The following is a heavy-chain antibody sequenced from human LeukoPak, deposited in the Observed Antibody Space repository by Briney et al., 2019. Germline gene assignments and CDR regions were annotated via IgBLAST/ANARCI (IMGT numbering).Heavy chain of an antibody. J-gene: IGHJ4*02. Sequence: KPSETLSLTCTVSGGSISSYYWSWIRQPPGKGLEWIGYIYYSGSTNYNPSLKSRVTISVDTSKNQFSLKLSSVIAADTAVYYCARAASIAVASPGTFDYWGQGTLVTVSS. CDR1: GGSISSYY. CDR3: ARAASIAVASPGTFDY. V-gene: IGHV4-59*08. CDR2: IYYSGST. D-gene: IGHD6-19*01.